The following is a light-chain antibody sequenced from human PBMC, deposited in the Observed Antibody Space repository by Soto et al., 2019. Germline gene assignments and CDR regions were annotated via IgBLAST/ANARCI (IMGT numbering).Light chain of an antibody. CDR1: SSDVGGYNC. V-gene: IGLV2-11*01. J-gene: IGLJ1*01. CDR2: DVT. CDR3: CSHSASYTFV. Sequence: SVLTQPRSVSGSPGQSVTISCTGTSSDVGGYNCVSWYQQLPGKAPQLIIYDVTQRPSGVPDRFSGSKSGNTASLSISGLQAEDEADYYCCSHSASYTFVFGTGTKVTVL.